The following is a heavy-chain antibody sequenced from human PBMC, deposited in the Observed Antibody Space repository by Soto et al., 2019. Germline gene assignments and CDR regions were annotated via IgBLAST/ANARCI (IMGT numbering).Heavy chain of an antibody. V-gene: IGHV3-23*05. J-gene: IGHJ5*02. Sequence: GGSLRLSCATSGFTFHDYAMSWVRQAPGKGLEWVSAIAFTGSPAYYADSVKGRFTISTDNAKKSLYLQMDSLRAEDTGVYYCATGGIYYEAWGQGTLVTVSS. CDR2: IAFTGSPA. CDR3: ATGGIYYEA. D-gene: IGHD1-26*01. CDR1: GFTFHDYA.